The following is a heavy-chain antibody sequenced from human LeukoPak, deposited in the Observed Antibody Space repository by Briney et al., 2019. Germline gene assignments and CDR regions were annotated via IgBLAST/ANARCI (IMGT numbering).Heavy chain of an antibody. D-gene: IGHD4-17*01. Sequence: SGPALVKPTQTLTLTCTFSGFALSTSGMCVSWIHQPPGKALEWLARIDWDDDKYYSTSLKTRLTISKDTSKNQVVLTMTNMDPVDTATYYCARIRSDYGDYDYWGQGTLVTVSS. CDR1: GFALSTSGMC. V-gene: IGHV2-70*11. CDR2: IDWDDDK. J-gene: IGHJ4*02. CDR3: ARIRSDYGDYDY.